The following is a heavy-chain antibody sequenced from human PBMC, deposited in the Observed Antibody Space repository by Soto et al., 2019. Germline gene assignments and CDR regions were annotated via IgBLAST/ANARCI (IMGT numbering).Heavy chain of an antibody. CDR2: TRNKANSYPT. CDR3: VRTSHYGSGSWNFDS. CDR1: GFTLSDHY. V-gene: IGHV3-72*01. D-gene: IGHD3-10*01. Sequence: EVQLVESGGGLVQPGGSLRLSCAGFGFTLSDHYMDWVRQAPGKGLEWVGRTRNKANSYPTEYAASVKGRFIVSSDASLNSVYLQMNSLKTEDTAVYYCVRTSHYGSGSWNFDSWGQGTLVIVSS. J-gene: IGHJ4*02.